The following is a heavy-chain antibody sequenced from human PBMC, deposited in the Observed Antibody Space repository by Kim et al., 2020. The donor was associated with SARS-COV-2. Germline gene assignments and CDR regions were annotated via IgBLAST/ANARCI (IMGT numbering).Heavy chain of an antibody. J-gene: IGHJ4*02. Sequence: SETLSLTCAVYVGSFSGYYWTWIRQPPGRGLEWIGEISHSGSTNYNPSLTSRVTISVDTSKNQFSLMLNSVTAAARGVYFCARGRYGSGRDYYFDYWGRG. CDR2: ISHSGST. D-gene: IGHD6-19*01. CDR3: ARGRYGSGRDYYFDY. V-gene: IGHV4-34*01. CDR1: VGSFSGYY.